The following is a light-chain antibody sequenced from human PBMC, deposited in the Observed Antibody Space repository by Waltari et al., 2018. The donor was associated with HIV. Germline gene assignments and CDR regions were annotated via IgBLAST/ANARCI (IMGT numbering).Light chain of an antibody. V-gene: IGKV3-15*01. CDR1: QSVGIN. CDR3: QHYNHWFWT. Sequence: DIVMTQSPATLSVSPGESATLSCRASQSVGINLAWYLQKPGQAPRLLIFGASTRATGVPARFSGRGSGTEFTLTISSLQSEDFAVYYCQHYNHWFWTFGQGTKVEIK. J-gene: IGKJ1*01. CDR2: GAS.